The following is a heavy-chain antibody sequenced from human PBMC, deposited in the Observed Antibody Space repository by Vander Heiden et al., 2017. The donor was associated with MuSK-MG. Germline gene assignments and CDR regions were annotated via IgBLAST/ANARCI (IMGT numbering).Heavy chain of an antibody. Sequence: EVQLVESGGGLVQPGGSLRLSCSASGFTFSSYAMHWVSQAPGKGLEYVSAISSNGGSTYYADSVKGRFTISRDNSKNTLYLQMSSLRAEDTAVYYCVGRGYCSGGSCYLDYWGQGTLVTVSS. J-gene: IGHJ4*02. CDR1: GFTFSSYA. D-gene: IGHD2-15*01. CDR2: ISSNGGST. CDR3: VGRGYCSGGSCYLDY. V-gene: IGHV3-64D*06.